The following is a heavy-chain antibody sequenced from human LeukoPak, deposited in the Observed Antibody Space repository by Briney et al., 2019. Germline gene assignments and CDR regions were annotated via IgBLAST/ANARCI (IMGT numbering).Heavy chain of an antibody. CDR1: GFTFSSYW. D-gene: IGHD3-10*02. V-gene: IGHV3-7*01. CDR3: AREGAWHQLMLANAFDI. CDR2: IKQDGSEK. Sequence: GGSLRLSCAVSGFTFSSYWMSWVRQAPGKGLEWVANIKQDGSEKYYVDSVKGRFTISRDNTKNSLFLHMIGLRAEDTALYYCAREGAWHQLMLANAFDIWGQGTMVTVSS. J-gene: IGHJ3*02.